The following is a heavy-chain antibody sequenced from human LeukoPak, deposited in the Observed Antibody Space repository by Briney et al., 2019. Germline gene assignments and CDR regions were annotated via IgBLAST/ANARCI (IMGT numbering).Heavy chain of an antibody. V-gene: IGHV1-18*01. CDR3: ARDHEFCRSTSCYAIDY. CDR1: GGPFTSYD. D-gene: IGHD2-2*01. Sequence: GASVKGSFKASGGPFTSYDINWGRRAPGQGGGGRGWISRYNGNTNCAQKLQGRVTMTTDTSTSTAYMELRSLRSDDTAVYYCARDHEFCRSTSCYAIDYWGQGTLVTVSS. CDR2: ISRYNGNT. J-gene: IGHJ4*02.